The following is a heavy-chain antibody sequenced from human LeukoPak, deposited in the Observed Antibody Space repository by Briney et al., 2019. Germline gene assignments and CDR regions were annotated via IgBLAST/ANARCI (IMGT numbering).Heavy chain of an antibody. CDR3: ARVRYQLLYPENWFDP. D-gene: IGHD2-2*02. CDR1: GGSISSYY. J-gene: IGHJ5*02. CDR2: IYTSGST. Sequence: PSETLSLTCTVSGGSISSYYWSWIRRPAGKGLELIGRIYTSGSTNYNHSLKSRVTMSVDTSKNQFSLKLSSVTAADTAVYYCARVRYQLLYPENWFDPWGQGTLVTVSS. V-gene: IGHV4-4*07.